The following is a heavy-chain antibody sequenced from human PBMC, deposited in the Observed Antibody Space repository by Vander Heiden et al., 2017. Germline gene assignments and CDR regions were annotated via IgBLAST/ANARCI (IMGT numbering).Heavy chain of an antibody. J-gene: IGHJ4*02. CDR2: INHSTGST. CDR3: ARAYGSGSYYAY. D-gene: IGHD3-10*01. CDR1: GYPFTSYF. V-gene: IGHV1-46*01. Sequence: QVQLAGKAAGDNYTGYSVHGCRKASGYPFTSYFMHWVRQAPGQGLEWMGLINHSTGSTTYAQKFQGRVTMTRDTSTSTVYMELSSLRSEDTAVYYCARAYGSGSYYAYWGQGTLVTVSS.